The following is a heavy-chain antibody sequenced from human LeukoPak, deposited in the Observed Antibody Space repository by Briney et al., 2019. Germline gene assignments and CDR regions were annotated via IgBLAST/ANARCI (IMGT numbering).Heavy chain of an antibody. CDR2: IHYSGST. Sequence: SETLSLTCTVSSGSISSYYWNWIRQPPGKGLEWFGFIHYSGSTNYNPSLKSRVTISLDTSKSQFSLKLSSVTAADTAVYYCARSPGYYDKRNYFSGDFDYWGQGTLVTVSS. CDR1: SGSISSYY. V-gene: IGHV4-59*01. CDR3: ARSPGYYDKRNYFSGDFDY. D-gene: IGHD3-22*01. J-gene: IGHJ4*02.